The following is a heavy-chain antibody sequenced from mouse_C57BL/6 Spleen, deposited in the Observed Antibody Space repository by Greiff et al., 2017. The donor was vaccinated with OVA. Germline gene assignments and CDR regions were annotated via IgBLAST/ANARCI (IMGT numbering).Heavy chain of an antibody. CDR2: IYPSDSET. Sequence: VQLQQPGAELVRPGSSVKLSCKASGYTFTSYWMDWVKQRPGQGLEWIGNIYPSDSETHYNQKFKDKATLTVDKSSSTAYMQLSSLTSEDSAVYYCARESSGYPDYWGQGTTLTVSS. D-gene: IGHD3-2*02. V-gene: IGHV1-61*01. CDR3: ARESSGYPDY. J-gene: IGHJ2*01. CDR1: GYTFTSYW.